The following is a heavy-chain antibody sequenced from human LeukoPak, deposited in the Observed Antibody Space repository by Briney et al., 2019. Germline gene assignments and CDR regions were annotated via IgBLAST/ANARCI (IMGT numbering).Heavy chain of an antibody. D-gene: IGHD1-26*01. Sequence: ASVKVSCKASGYTFTSYAMHWVRQAPGQGLEWMGWINAGNGNTKYSQKFQGRVTITRDTSASTAFMELSSLRSEDTAVYYCAREGLSGSYSEEGYFQHWGQGTLVTVSS. CDR1: GYTFTSYA. J-gene: IGHJ1*01. CDR3: AREGLSGSYSEEGYFQH. CDR2: INAGNGNT. V-gene: IGHV1-3*01.